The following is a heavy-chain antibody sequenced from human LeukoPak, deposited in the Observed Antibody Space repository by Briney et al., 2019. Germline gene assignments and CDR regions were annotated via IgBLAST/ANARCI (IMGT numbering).Heavy chain of an antibody. CDR2: INPSGGST. CDR3: ARFANYYGSGTQYFDY. J-gene: IGHJ4*02. Sequence: GASVKVSCKASGYTFTSYYMHWVRQAPGQGLEWMGIINPSGGSTSYAQKFQGRVTMTRDTSTSTVYMELSSLRSEDTAVYYCARFANYYGSGTQYFDYWGQGTLVTVSS. CDR1: GYTFTSYY. D-gene: IGHD3-10*01. V-gene: IGHV1-46*01.